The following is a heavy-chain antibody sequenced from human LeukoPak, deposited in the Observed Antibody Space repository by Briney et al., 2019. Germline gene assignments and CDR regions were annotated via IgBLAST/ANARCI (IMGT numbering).Heavy chain of an antibody. CDR3: ARASIAVAGAFDY. D-gene: IGHD6-19*01. Sequence: GVSLRLSCAVSGFTFSDYHMSWIRQAPGKGLEWVSYISSGGSSISHADSVKGRFTISRDNAENSLYLQMNSLRAEDTAVYYCARASIAVAGAFDYWGQGTLVTVSS. V-gene: IGHV3-11*04. J-gene: IGHJ4*02. CDR1: GFTFSDYH. CDR2: ISSGGSSI.